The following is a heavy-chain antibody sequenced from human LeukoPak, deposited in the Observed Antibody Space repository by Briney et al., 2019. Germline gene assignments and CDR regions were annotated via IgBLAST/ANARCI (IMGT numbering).Heavy chain of an antibody. V-gene: IGHV1-18*01. CDR1: GYTFTSYG. CDR2: ISAYNGNT. Sequence: ASVKVSCKASGYTFTSYGISWVRQAPGQGLEWMGWISAYNGNTNYAQKLQGRVTMTTDTSMSTAYMELRSLRSDDTAVYYCAYVDTAMVYFDYWGQGTLVTVSS. J-gene: IGHJ4*02. CDR3: AYVDTAMVYFDY. D-gene: IGHD5-18*01.